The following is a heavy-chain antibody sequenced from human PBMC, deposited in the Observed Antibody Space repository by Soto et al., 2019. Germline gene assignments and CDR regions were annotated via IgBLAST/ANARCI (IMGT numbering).Heavy chain of an antibody. V-gene: IGHV4-59*01. CDR2: IYYSGST. J-gene: IGHJ4*02. CDR1: GGSISSYY. Sequence: SETLSLTCTVSGGSISSYYWSWIRQPPGKGLEWIGYIYYSGSTNYNPSLKSRVTISVDTSKNQFSLKLSSVTAADTAVYYCARAVYYYDSSGHFDYWGQGTMVTVYS. CDR3: ARAVYYYDSSGHFDY. D-gene: IGHD3-22*01.